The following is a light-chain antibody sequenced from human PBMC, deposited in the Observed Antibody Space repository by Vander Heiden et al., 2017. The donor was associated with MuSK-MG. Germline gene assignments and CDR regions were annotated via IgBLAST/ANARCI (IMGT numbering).Light chain of an antibody. Sequence: QSVLPQPPSVSGAPGQRVTISCTGRSSNIGAGHDVHWSHQLPGTAPNLLIYGNSNRPSRVPDRFSGSKSGTSASLAITGLQAEDEADYYCQSYDSSLSGSVFGGGTKLTVL. CDR3: QSYDSSLSGSV. CDR1: SSNIGAGHD. V-gene: IGLV1-40*01. J-gene: IGLJ2*01. CDR2: GNS.